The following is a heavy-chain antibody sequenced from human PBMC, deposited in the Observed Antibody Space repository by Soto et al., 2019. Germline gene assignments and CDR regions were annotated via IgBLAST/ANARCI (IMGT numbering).Heavy chain of an antibody. J-gene: IGHJ4*02. CDR1: GGSISGYY. V-gene: IGHV4-59*08. Sequence: TSETLSLTCTVSGGSISGYYWSWIRQPPGKGLQWIGYIYSSGSTNYNPSLKSRVTISVDTSKNQFSLNLSSVTAADTAVYYCARQRRDFDYWGQGSLVTVS. CDR3: ARQRRDFDY. CDR2: IYSSGST.